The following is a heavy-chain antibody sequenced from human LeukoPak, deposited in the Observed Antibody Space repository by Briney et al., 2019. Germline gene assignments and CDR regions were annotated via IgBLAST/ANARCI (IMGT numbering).Heavy chain of an antibody. D-gene: IGHD4-17*01. V-gene: IGHV3-21*01. Sequence: PGGSLRLSCAASGFTFSSYSFNWVRQAPGKGLEWVPSISSSSSYIFYADSVKGRFTISRDNSKNSLYLQMNSLRAEDTAVYYCARVAFTVTNSAFDIWGQGTMVTVSS. CDR2: ISSSSSYI. CDR3: ARVAFTVTNSAFDI. CDR1: GFTFSSYS. J-gene: IGHJ3*02.